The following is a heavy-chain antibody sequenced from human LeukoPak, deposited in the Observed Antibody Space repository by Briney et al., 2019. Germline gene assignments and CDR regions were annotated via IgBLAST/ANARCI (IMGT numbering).Heavy chain of an antibody. CDR2: IKSKTDGGTT. V-gene: IGHV3-15*01. Sequence: GGSLRLSCAASGFTFSNARMSWVRQAPGKGLEWVGRIKSKTDGGTTDYAAPVKGRFTISRDDSKNTLYLQMNSLKTEDTAVYYCTTAGYSGYDYPYYFDYWGQGTLVTVSS. CDR1: GFTFSNAR. CDR3: TTAGYSGYDYPYYFDY. J-gene: IGHJ4*02. D-gene: IGHD5-12*01.